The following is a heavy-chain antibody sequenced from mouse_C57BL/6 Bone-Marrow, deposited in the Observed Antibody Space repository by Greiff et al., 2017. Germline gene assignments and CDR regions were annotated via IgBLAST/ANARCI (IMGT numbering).Heavy chain of an antibody. CDR3: ARHSAYYSNYGFAY. V-gene: IGHV5-9*01. CDR1: GFTFSSYT. D-gene: IGHD2-5*01. Sequence: EVTLVESGGGLVKPGGSLKLTCAASGFTFSSYTMSWVRPTPEKRLEWVATISGCGGNTYYPDSVKGRFTISRDNAKNTLYLHMSSLRSEDTALYYCARHSAYYSNYGFAYWGQGTLVTVSS. CDR2: ISGCGGNT. J-gene: IGHJ3*01.